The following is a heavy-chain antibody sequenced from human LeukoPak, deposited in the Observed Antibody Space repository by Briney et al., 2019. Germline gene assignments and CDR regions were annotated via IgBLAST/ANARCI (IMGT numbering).Heavy chain of an antibody. CDR3: ARSSWFGELWFDY. Sequence: SETLSLTCTVSGGSISSYYWSWIRQPPGKGLEWIGYIYYSGSTNYNPSLKSRVTISVDTSKIQFSLKLSSVTAADTAVYYCARSSWFGELWFDYWGQGTLVTVSS. CDR2: IYYSGST. D-gene: IGHD3-10*01. CDR1: GGSISSYY. J-gene: IGHJ4*02. V-gene: IGHV4-59*01.